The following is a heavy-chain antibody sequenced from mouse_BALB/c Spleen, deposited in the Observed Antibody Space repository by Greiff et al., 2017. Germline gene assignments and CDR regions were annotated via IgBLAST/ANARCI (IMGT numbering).Heavy chain of an antibody. Sequence: QVQLQQSGPGLVAPSQSLSITCTVSGFSLTSYGVHWVRQPPGKGLEWLGVIWAGGSTNYNSALMSRLSISKDNSKSQVFLKMNSLQTDDTAMYYCAAGGVGAPGFAYWGQGTLVTVSA. CDR1: GFSLTSYG. J-gene: IGHJ3*01. V-gene: IGHV2-9*02. CDR2: IWAGGST. CDR3: AAGGVGAPGFAY.